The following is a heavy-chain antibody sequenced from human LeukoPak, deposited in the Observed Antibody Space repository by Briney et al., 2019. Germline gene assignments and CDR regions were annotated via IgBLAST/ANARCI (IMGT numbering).Heavy chain of an antibody. Sequence: SETLSLTCTVSGGSISSGSCYWSWIRQPAGKGLEWIGRIYTSGSTNYNPSLKSRVTISVDTSKNQFSLKLSSVTAADTAVYYCARDGTIFGVVMGPWGQGTLVTVSS. CDR1: GGSISSGSCY. CDR2: IYTSGST. J-gene: IGHJ5*02. V-gene: IGHV4-61*02. CDR3: ARDGTIFGVVMGP. D-gene: IGHD3-3*01.